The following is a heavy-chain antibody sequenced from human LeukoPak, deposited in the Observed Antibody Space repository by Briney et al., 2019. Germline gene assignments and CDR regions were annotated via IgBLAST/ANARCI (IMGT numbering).Heavy chain of an antibody. CDR2: IKQDGSEK. Sequence: GGSLRLSCAASGFTFSSYWMSWVGQAPGKGLEWVANIKQDGSEKYYVDSVKGRFTISRDNAKNSLYLQMNSLRAEDTAVYYCASSSGGSWNDAFDIWGQGTMVTVSS. CDR1: GFTFSSYW. J-gene: IGHJ3*02. CDR3: ASSSGGSWNDAFDI. V-gene: IGHV3-7*01. D-gene: IGHD2-15*01.